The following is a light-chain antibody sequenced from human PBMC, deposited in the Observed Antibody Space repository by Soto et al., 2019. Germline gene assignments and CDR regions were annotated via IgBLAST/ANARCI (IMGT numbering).Light chain of an antibody. CDR3: SSYTTSNTRQIV. Sequence: QSVLTQPASVSGSPGQSITISCTGTSSDVGGYNYVSWYQQHPGKAPKFMIYDVSNRPSGVSNLFSGSKSGNTASLTISGLQAEDEAVYYCSSYTTSNTRQIVFGTGTKVTVL. CDR1: SSDVGGYNY. CDR2: DVS. J-gene: IGLJ1*01. V-gene: IGLV2-14*01.